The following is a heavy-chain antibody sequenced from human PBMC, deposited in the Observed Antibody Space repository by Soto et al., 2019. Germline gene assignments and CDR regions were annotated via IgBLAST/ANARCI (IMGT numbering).Heavy chain of an antibody. CDR3: AKDLGYTSSWYYALHI. V-gene: IGHV3-23*01. CDR2: ISGSGGTT. J-gene: IGHJ3*02. CDR1: GFSFSSYA. Sequence: PGWSLSLSCVGSGFSFSSYAMNWVRQAPGQGLEWVSGISGSGGTTFYADSAKGRFTISRDNSNNTLYLQMNSLRAEDTAVYYCAKDLGYTSSWYYALHIWGQGTMVTVSS. D-gene: IGHD6-13*01.